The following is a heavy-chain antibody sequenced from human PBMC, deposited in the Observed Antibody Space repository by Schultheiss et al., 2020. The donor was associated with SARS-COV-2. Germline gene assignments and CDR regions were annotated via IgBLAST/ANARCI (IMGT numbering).Heavy chain of an antibody. CDR1: GYTFTGYY. D-gene: IGHD6-19*01. J-gene: IGHJ4*02. Sequence: ASVKVSCKASGYTFTGYYMQWVRQAPGQGLEWMGWINPNSGGTNYAQKFQGRVTMTRDTSISTAYMELSRLRSDDTAVYYCARRLAVAAHFDYWGQGTLVTVSS. CDR3: ARRLAVAAHFDY. V-gene: IGHV1-2*02. CDR2: INPNSGGT.